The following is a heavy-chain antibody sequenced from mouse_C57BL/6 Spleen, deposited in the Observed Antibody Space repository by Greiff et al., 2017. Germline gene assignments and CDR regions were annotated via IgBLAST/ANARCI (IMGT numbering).Heavy chain of an antibody. CDR3: ARTGTGLDY. D-gene: IGHD4-1*01. J-gene: IGHJ2*01. Sequence: VQLQQPGAELVRPGSSVKLSCKASGYTFTSYWMAWVKQRPGQGLAWIGNIYPSDSETHYNQKFKDKATLTVDKSSSTAYTQLSSLTSEDAAVYYCARTGTGLDYWGQGTTLTVSA. V-gene: IGHV1-61*01. CDR2: IYPSDSET. CDR1: GYTFTSYW.